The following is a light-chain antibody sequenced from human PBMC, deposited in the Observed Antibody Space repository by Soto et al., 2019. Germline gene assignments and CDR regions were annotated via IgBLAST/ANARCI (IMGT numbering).Light chain of an antibody. CDR1: SYNIGSNY. CDR2: RNN. CDR3: AAWDDSLSGPV. V-gene: IGLV1-47*01. J-gene: IGLJ7*01. Sequence: QSVLTQPPSASGTPGQRVTISCSGSSYNIGSNYVYWYQQLPGTAPKLLIYRNNQRPSGVPDRFSGSKSGTSASPAISGLRSEDEADYYCAAWDDSLSGPVFGGGTQLTVL.